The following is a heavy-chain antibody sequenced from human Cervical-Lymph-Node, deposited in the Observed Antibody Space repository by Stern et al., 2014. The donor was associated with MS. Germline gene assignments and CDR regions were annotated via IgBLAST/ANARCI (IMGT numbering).Heavy chain of an antibody. J-gene: IGHJ1*01. Sequence: QVQLQESGPGLVKPSQTLSLTCTVSGGSISSGGYYWSWIRQHPGKGLEWIGYIYYSGSTYYNPSLKSRVTISVDTSKNQFSLKLSSVTAADTAVYYCARVVPIYDSSGYYSFAEYFQHWGQGTLVTVSS. D-gene: IGHD3-22*01. CDR1: GGSISSGGYY. CDR2: IYYSGST. V-gene: IGHV4-31*03. CDR3: ARVVPIYDSSGYYSFAEYFQH.